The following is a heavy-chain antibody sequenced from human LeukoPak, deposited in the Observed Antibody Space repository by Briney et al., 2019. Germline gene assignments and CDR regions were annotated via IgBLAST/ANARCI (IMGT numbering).Heavy chain of an antibody. CDR1: GYTFTSYG. CDR2: INAGNGNT. D-gene: IGHD5-24*01. Sequence: GASVKVSCKASGYTFTSYGISWVRQAPGQRLEWMGWINAGNGNTKYSQEFQGRVTITRDTSASTAYMELSSLRSEDMAVYYCARRGDGYNFARRRPEYYFDYWGQGTLVTVSS. V-gene: IGHV1-3*03. J-gene: IGHJ4*02. CDR3: ARRGDGYNFARRRPEYYFDY.